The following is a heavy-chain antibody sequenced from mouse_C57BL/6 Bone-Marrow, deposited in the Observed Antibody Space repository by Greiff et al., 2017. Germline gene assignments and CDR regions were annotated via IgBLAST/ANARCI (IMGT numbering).Heavy chain of an antibody. Sequence: DVHLVESGGDLVKPGGSLKLSCAASGFTFSSYGMSWVRQTPDKRLEWVATISSGGSYTYYPDSVKGRFTISRDNAKNTLYLQRSSLKSEDTAMYYCARAQFPLLPPYAYWGQGTLVTVSA. CDR1: GFTFSSYG. CDR2: ISSGGSYT. CDR3: ARAQFPLLPPYAY. J-gene: IGHJ3*01. V-gene: IGHV5-6*01. D-gene: IGHD1-1*01.